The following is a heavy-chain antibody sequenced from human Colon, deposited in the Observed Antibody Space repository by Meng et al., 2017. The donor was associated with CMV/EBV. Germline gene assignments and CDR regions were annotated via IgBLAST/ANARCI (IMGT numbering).Heavy chain of an antibody. CDR2: INPNSGGT. D-gene: IGHD4-23*01. CDR3: ARDLVVTSYYYYGMDV. V-gene: IGHV1-2*02. CDR1: GYTFTAYY. J-gene: IGHJ6*02. Sequence: ASVKVSCKASGYTFTAYYIHWVRQAPGQGLEWMGWINPNSGGTNYAQKFQGRVTMTRDTSISTAYMELSRLRSDDTAVYYCARDLVVTSYYYYGMDVWGQGTTVTVS.